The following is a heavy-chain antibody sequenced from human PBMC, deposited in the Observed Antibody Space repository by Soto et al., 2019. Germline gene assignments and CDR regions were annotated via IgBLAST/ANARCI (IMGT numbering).Heavy chain of an antibody. CDR3: ARDRYSYGSTDYYYYGMDV. D-gene: IGHD5-18*01. V-gene: IGHV1-2*04. Sequence: QVPLVQSGAEVKKPGASVKVSCKASGYTFTGYYMHWVRQAPGQGLEWMGWINPNSGGTNYAQKFQGWVTMTRDTSISTAYMELSRLRSDDTAVYYCARDRYSYGSTDYYYYGMDVWGQGTTVTVSS. CDR2: INPNSGGT. J-gene: IGHJ6*02. CDR1: GYTFTGYY.